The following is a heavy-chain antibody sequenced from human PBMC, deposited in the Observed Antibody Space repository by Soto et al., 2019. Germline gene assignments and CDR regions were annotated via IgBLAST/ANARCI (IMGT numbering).Heavy chain of an antibody. J-gene: IGHJ6*02. CDR1: GGSITSYH. D-gene: IGHD2-2*01. CDR2: TAYTGNT. CDR3: ARENIVVVPAAAPHYYYYGMDV. V-gene: IGHV4-59*01. Sequence: SETLSLTCVVSGGSITSYHWSWIRQFPGKGLEWIAYTAYTGNTNYNPSLKSRVTISMDTSKNQVSLKLTSVTAADTAVYYCARENIVVVPAAAPHYYYYGMDVWGQGTTVTVSS.